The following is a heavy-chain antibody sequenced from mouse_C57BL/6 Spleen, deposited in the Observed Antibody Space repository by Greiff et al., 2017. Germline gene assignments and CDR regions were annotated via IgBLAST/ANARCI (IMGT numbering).Heavy chain of an antibody. CDR3: AYYSNYESVYFDY. D-gene: IGHD2-5*01. V-gene: IGHV1-82*01. Sequence: QVQLQQSGPELVKPGASVKISCKASGYAFSSSWMNWVKQRPGKGLEWIGRIYPGDGDTNYNGKFKGKATLTADKSSSTAYMQLSSLTSEDSAVXFYAYYSNYESVYFDYWGQGTTLTVSS. CDR2: IYPGDGDT. J-gene: IGHJ2*01. CDR1: GYAFSSSW.